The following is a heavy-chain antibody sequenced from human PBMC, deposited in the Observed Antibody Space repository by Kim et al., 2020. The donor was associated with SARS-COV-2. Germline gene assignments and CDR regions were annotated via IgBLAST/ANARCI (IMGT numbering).Heavy chain of an antibody. D-gene: IGHD6-13*01. V-gene: IGHV3-49*04. CDR1: GFTFGDYA. J-gene: IGHJ4*02. CDR2: IRSKAYGGTT. Sequence: GGSLRLSCTASGFTFGDYAMSWVRQAPGKGPEWVGFIRSKAYGGTTEYAASVKGRFTISRDDSKSIAYLQMNSLKTEDTAVYYCTRGGGYSSSWYSNPDYWGQGTLVTVSS. CDR3: TRGGGYSSSWYSNPDY.